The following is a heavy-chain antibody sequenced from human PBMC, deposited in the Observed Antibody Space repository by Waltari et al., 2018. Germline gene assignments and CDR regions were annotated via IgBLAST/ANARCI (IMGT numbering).Heavy chain of an antibody. D-gene: IGHD6-6*01. J-gene: IGHJ2*01. Sequence: QVQLQESGPGLVKPSETLSLTCDVSGYSISSGYYWGWIRQPPGKGLEWIGSIYHSGRTYQNPSLMSRLTISLDTSKNQFSLKLSSVTAADTAVFYCARHPEQLVGYWYFDLWGRGTLVTVSS. CDR2: IYHSGRT. V-gene: IGHV4-38-2*01. CDR3: ARHPEQLVGYWYFDL. CDR1: GYSISSGYY.